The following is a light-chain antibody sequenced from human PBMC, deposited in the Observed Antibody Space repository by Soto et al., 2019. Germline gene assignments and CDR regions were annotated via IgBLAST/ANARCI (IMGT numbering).Light chain of an antibody. J-gene: IGLJ2*01. V-gene: IGLV1-44*01. CDR2: SKD. CDR3: TAWDDSLNGRL. Sequence: QSVLTQPPSASGTPGQRVTFSCSGSTSNIGSNAVNWYQQLPGTAPKLLIYSKDRRPSGVPDRFSGSKSGTSASLAISGLQSEDEADYYCTAWDDSLNGRLFGGGTKLTVL. CDR1: TSNIGSNA.